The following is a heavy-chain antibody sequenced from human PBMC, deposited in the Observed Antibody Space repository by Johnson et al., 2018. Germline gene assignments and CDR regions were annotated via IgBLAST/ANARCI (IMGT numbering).Heavy chain of an antibody. V-gene: IGHV1-3*01. CDR2: INAGNGNK. D-gene: IGHD3-3*01. Sequence: QVQLQESGAEVKKSGASVKVSCKASGYTFTSYAIHWVRQAPGQRLEWLGWINAGNGNKKYSQNFQGRVIIPTDTSATTAYMEVGGLRSEDTAVYYCARSLEATFYEDMDVWGEAATVTVSS. CDR3: ARSLEATFYEDMDV. J-gene: IGHJ6*03. CDR1: GYTFTSYA.